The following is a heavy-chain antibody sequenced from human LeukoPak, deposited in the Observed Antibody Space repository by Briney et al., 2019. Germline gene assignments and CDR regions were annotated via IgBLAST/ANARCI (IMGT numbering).Heavy chain of an antibody. CDR3: ARKAAAVYYGNDY. CDR2: IYYSGST. J-gene: IGHJ4*02. CDR1: GGSISSSSYY. D-gene: IGHD6-13*01. V-gene: IGHV4-39*01. Sequence: SETLSLTCTVSGGSISSSSYYWGWIRQPPGKGLAWIGSIYYSGSTYYNPSLKSRVTISVDTSKNQFSLKLSSVTAADTAVYYCARKAAAVYYGNDYWGQGTLVTVSS.